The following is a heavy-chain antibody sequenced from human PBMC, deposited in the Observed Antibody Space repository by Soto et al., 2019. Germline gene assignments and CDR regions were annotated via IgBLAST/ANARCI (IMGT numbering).Heavy chain of an antibody. CDR2: INAYNGNT. J-gene: IGHJ4*02. Sequence: ASVKVSCKASGYTFTSYGISWVRQAPGQGLEWMGWINAYNGNTNYAQKLQGRVTMTTDTSTSTAYMELRSLRSDDTAVYYCARVDCTNGVCFLYFDYWGQGTLVTVSS. CDR1: GYTFTSYG. D-gene: IGHD2-8*01. V-gene: IGHV1-18*01. CDR3: ARVDCTNGVCFLYFDY.